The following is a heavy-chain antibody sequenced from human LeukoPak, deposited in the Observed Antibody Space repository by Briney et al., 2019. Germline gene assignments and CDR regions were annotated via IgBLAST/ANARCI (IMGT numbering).Heavy chain of an antibody. Sequence: SETLSLTCTVSGGSISSYHWSWIRQPPGKGLEWIGYIYYSGSTNYNPSLKSRVTISVDTSKNQFSLKLSSVTAADTAVYYCARDPAYCGGDCYPYPIYFQHWGQGTLVTVSS. D-gene: IGHD2-21*02. CDR1: GGSISSYH. CDR2: IYYSGST. J-gene: IGHJ1*01. CDR3: ARDPAYCGGDCYPYPIYFQH. V-gene: IGHV4-59*01.